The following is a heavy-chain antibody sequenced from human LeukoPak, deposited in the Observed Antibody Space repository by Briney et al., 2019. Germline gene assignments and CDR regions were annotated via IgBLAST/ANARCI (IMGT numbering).Heavy chain of an antibody. J-gene: IGHJ3*02. D-gene: IGHD3-22*01. Sequence: GGSLRLSCAASGFTFSSYAMSWVRQAPGKGLEWVSAISGSGGSTYYADSVKGRFAISRDNSKNTLYLQMNSLRAEDTAVYYCAKDTVVVINGALDIWGQGTMVTVSS. CDR2: ISGSGGST. CDR1: GFTFSSYA. CDR3: AKDTVVVINGALDI. V-gene: IGHV3-23*01.